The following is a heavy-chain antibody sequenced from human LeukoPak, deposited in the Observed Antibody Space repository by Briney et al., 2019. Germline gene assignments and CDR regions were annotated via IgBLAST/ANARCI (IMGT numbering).Heavy chain of an antibody. CDR1: GFTFSNCG. J-gene: IGHJ4*02. D-gene: IGHD1-26*01. V-gene: IGHV3-30*02. Sequence: RAGGSLRLSCAASGFTFSNCGMHWVRQAPGKGLEWVAFLRYDGSNEYYADSVKGRFTISRDNSKNTLYLQMNSLRAEDTAVYYCANKLRSGSYLTYWGQGTLVTVSS. CDR2: LRYDGSNE. CDR3: ANKLRSGSYLTY.